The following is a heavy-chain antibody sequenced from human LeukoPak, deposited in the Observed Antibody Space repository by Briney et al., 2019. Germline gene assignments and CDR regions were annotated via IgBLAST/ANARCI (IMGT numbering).Heavy chain of an antibody. CDR3: ARASAPYYFDY. CDR2: VNPNSGGT. V-gene: IGHV1-2*02. CDR1: AYTFTGYY. J-gene: IGHJ4*02. Sequence: RASVKVSCKASAYTFTGYYMHWVRQAPGQGLQWMGWVNPNSGGTNYAQKFQGRVTMTRDTSITTAYMELSRLRSDDTAVYYCARASAPYYFDYWGQGTLVTVSS.